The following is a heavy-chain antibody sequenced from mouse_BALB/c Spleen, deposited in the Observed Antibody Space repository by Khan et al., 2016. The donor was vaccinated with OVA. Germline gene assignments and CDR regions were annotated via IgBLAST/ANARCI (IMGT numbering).Heavy chain of an antibody. J-gene: IGHJ3*01. V-gene: IGHV5-6-5*01. CDR2: ISSGGST. Sequence: EVQLVESGGGLVKPGGSLKVSCAASGFTFSNYAMSWVRQTPEKRLEWVASISSGGSTYYPDSVKGRFTISRDNARNILYLQMSNLRSEDTAMYYCARDYWFAYWGQGTLVTVSA. CDR1: GFTFSNYA. CDR3: ARDYWFAY.